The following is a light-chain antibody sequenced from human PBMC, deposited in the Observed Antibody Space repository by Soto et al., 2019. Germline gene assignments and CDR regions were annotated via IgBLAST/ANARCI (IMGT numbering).Light chain of an antibody. V-gene: IGKV3-15*01. J-gene: IGKJ4*01. CDR1: QSLGSN. CDR3: QHYNNWPLT. Sequence: EIMMTQSPATLSVSPGERATLSCRASQSLGSNLAWYQQKRGQAPRLLLYGASTRATGIPARFSGSGSGTEFTLTISSLQSEDFAICYCQHYNNWPLTFGGGTKVEIK. CDR2: GAS.